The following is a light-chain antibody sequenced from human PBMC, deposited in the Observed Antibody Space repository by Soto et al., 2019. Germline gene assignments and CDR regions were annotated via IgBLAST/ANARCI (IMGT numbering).Light chain of an antibody. V-gene: IGLV1-40*01. J-gene: IGLJ2*01. CDR2: DNN. CDR3: QSYDGSLSGVL. CDR1: SSDIGAGYD. Sequence: QSVLTQPPSVSGAPGQRVTISCTESSSDIGAGYDVHWYQQLPGTAPKLLIFDNNNRPSGVPDRFSGSKSGTSASLAITGLQAEDEADYYCQSYDGSLSGVLFGGGTQLTVL.